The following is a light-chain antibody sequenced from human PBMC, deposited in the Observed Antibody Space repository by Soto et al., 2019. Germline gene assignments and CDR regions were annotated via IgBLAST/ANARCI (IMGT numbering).Light chain of an antibody. V-gene: IGLV2-14*03. Sequence: QSALTQPASVSGSPGQSITISCTGTSSDVGGYSYVSWYQQLPGKAPKIMIYDVTHRPSGVSDRFSASKSGNTASLTISGLQAEDEADYYCSSYTSANTWVFGGGTKLTVL. J-gene: IGLJ3*02. CDR1: SSDVGGYSY. CDR2: DVT. CDR3: SSYTSANTWV.